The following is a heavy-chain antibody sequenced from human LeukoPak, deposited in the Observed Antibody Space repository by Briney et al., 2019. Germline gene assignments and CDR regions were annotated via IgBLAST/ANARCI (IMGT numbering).Heavy chain of an antibody. CDR3: TRHPIMSPFDY. Sequence: PSETLSLTCTVSGGSVSGYYWSWIRQPPGGGLEWIGYIYHTGHTHYNASLKGRVTMSMDTSQSQISLRMSSMTAADTAVYYCTRHPIMSPFDYWGQGTLVTVSS. CDR1: GGSVSGYY. CDR2: IYHTGHT. J-gene: IGHJ4*02. D-gene: IGHD3-16*01. V-gene: IGHV4-59*08.